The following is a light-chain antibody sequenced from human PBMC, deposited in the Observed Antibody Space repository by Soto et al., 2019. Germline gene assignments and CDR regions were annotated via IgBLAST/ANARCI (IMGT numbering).Light chain of an antibody. Sequence: EITLTQSPGTLSSSPGERVTLSCRASQTVGNNYLAWYQQKPGQPPRLLIYGASSRATGIPDRVSGSGSGTDFTLTISRLQPEDFPVYYCQQYGSSPRFGPGTKGDIK. V-gene: IGKV3-20*01. J-gene: IGKJ3*01. CDR1: QTVGNNY. CDR3: QQYGSSPR. CDR2: GAS.